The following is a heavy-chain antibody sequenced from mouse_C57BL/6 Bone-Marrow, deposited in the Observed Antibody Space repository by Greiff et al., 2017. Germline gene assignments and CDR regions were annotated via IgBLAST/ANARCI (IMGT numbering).Heavy chain of an antibody. CDR3: ARHASNWWFAY. CDR1: GFTFSSYG. CDR2: ISSGGSYT. Sequence: EVKLMESGGDLVKPGGSLKLSCAASGFTFSSYGMSWVRQTPDKRLEWVATISSGGSYTYYPDSVKGRFTISRDNAKNTLYLQMNSLKSEDAAMYYCARHASNWWFAYWGQGTLVTVSA. V-gene: IGHV5-6*01. D-gene: IGHD4-1*01. J-gene: IGHJ3*01.